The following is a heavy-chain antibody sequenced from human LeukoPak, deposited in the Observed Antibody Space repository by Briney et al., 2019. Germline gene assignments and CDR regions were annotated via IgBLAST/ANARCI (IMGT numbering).Heavy chain of an antibody. CDR1: GFTFDDYG. CDR3: AKERKLLPFDC. D-gene: IGHD4-23*01. V-gene: IGHV3-30*18. CDR2: ISYDGSNK. Sequence: GGSLRLSCAASGFTFDDYGMSWARHAPGKGLEWVAVISYDGSNKYYADSVKGRFTISRVNSKNTLYLQMNSLRAEDTAVYYCAKERKLLPFDCWGQGTLVTVSS. J-gene: IGHJ4*02.